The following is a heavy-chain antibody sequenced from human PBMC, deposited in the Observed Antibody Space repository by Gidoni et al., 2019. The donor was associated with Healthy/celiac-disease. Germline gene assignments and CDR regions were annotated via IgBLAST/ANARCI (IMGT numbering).Heavy chain of an antibody. Sequence: EVQLLESGGGLVQPGGSLRLSCAASGFTFSSYAMSWVRQAPGKGLEWVSAISGSGGSTCYADSVKGRFTISRDNSKNTLYLQMNSLRAEDTAVYYCAKYSSSSWQYMVQYYFDYWGQGTLVTVSS. D-gene: IGHD6-6*01. CDR2: ISGSGGST. CDR3: AKYSSSSWQYMVQYYFDY. J-gene: IGHJ4*02. V-gene: IGHV3-23*01. CDR1: GFTFSSYA.